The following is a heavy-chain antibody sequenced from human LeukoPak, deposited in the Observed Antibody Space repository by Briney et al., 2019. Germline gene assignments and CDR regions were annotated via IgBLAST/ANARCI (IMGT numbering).Heavy chain of an antibody. CDR2: ISYDGGNK. CDR3: AKNGWLRSSGLWGDY. Sequence: PGGSLRLSCAASGFTFSSYAMHWVRQAPGKGLEWVALISYDGGNKYYADSVKGRFTISRDNSKSTLYLQMNSLRAEDTAIYYCAKNGWLRSSGLWGDYWGQGALVTVSS. V-gene: IGHV3-30-3*02. CDR1: GFTFSSYA. J-gene: IGHJ4*02. D-gene: IGHD5-12*01.